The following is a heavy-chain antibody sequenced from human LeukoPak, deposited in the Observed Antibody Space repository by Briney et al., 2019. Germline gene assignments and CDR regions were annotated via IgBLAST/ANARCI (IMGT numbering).Heavy chain of an antibody. CDR3: VRPDDNSFDF. V-gene: IGHV4-61*02. Sequence: SQTLSLTCTVSGGSISSDYNHWSWIRQPAGKGLEWIGRIYTSGSTNYNPSLKSRVTISVDTSKNQFSLKLTSVTAADTAVYYCVRPDDNSFDFWGQGTMVTVSS. CDR1: GGSISSDYNH. D-gene: IGHD3-9*01. J-gene: IGHJ3*01. CDR2: IYTSGST.